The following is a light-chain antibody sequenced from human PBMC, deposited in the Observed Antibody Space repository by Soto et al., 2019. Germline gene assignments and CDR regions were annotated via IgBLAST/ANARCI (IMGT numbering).Light chain of an antibody. Sequence: EIVLTHSPGTLSLSPGERATLSCRASQSLSSNYLAWYQQKPGQAPRLLIYEASIRATGVPARFSGSGYGTEFTLIISSLQSEDFAIYYCQQHDVWPATFGQGTKVDIK. CDR2: EAS. CDR1: QSLSSNY. J-gene: IGKJ1*01. CDR3: QQHDVWPAT. V-gene: IGKV3-20*01.